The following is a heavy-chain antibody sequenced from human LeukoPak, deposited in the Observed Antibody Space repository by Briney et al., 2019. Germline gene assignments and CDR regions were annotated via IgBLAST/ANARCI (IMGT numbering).Heavy chain of an antibody. D-gene: IGHD3-16*02. J-gene: IGHJ4*02. CDR3: ARVQLRLGELSYIGL. V-gene: IGHV4-39*07. CDR2: IYYSGST. CDR1: GGSISSSSYY. Sequence: SETLSLTCTVSGGSISSSSYYWGWIRQPPGKGLEWIGSIYYSGSTYYNPSLKSRVTISVDTSKNQFSLKLSSVTAADTAVYYCARVQLRLGELSYIGLWRQGTLVTVS.